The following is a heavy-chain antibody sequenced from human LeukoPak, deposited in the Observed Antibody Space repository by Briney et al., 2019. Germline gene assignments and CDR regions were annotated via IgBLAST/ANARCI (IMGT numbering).Heavy chain of an antibody. V-gene: IGHV1-46*01. CDR3: ARIGYSYGFDY. CDR1: GYTFTSYY. J-gene: IGHJ4*02. D-gene: IGHD5-18*01. CDR2: INPSGGST. Sequence: ASVKVSCKASGYTFTSYYMHWVRQAPGQGLEWMGIINPSGGSTSYAQKFQGRITITRDTSASTVYMELSSLRSEDTAVYYCARIGYSYGFDYWGQGTLVTVSS.